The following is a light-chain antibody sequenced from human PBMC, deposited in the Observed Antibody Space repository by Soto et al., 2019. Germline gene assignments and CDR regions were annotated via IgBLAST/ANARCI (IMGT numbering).Light chain of an antibody. V-gene: IGLV2-8*01. CDR1: ITDIGTYYY. CDR2: EVS. J-gene: IGLJ2*01. CDR3: SSYAGTKTLI. Sequence: ALTQPPSASGSPGQSVTISCTGTITDIGTYYYVSWYQQHPGKAPKLIIYEVSERPSGVPDRFSGSKSGNTASLTVSGLQAGDEADYYCSSYAGTKTLIFGGGTKVTVL.